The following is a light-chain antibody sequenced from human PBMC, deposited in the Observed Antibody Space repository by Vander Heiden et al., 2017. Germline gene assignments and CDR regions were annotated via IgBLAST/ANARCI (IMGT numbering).Light chain of an antibody. Sequence: DIVTTQSPDSLAVSLGERATINCKSSQSVLYSSKNKNCLAWYQQRPGQPPKLLFYWASTRESGVPDRFSGSGSGTDFTLTVSSLQAEDVAVYYCQQYYSNPPTFGGGTKLEIK. CDR2: WAS. CDR3: QQYYSNPPT. J-gene: IGKJ4*01. V-gene: IGKV4-1*01. CDR1: QSVLYSSKNKNC.